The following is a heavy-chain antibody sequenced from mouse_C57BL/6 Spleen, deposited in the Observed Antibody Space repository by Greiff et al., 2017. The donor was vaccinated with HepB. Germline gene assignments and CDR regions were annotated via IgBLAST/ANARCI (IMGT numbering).Heavy chain of an antibody. V-gene: IGHV5-17*01. D-gene: IGHD2-4*01. CDR2: ISSGSSTI. CDR3: ARPDYETWFAY. J-gene: IGHJ3*01. Sequence: EVHLVESGGGLVKPGGSLKLSCAASGFTFSDYGMHWVRQAPEKGLEWVAYISSGSSTIYYADTVKGRFTISRDNAKNTLFLQMTSLRSEDTAMYYCARPDYETWFAYWGQGTLVTVSA. CDR1: GFTFSDYG.